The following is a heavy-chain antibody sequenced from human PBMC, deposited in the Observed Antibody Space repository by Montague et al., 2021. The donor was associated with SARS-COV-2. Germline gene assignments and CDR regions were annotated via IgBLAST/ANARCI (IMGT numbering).Heavy chain of an antibody. D-gene: IGHD5-24*01. CDR2: IYYSGST. Sequence: SETLSLTCTVSGGSISSHYWSWIRQPPGKGLEWIGYIYYSGSTNYKPSLKSRVTISVDTSKQQFSLKLNSVTAADTAVYYCARVGVRDGYMDYWDQGTPVTVSS. CDR3: ARVGVRDGYMDY. CDR1: GGSISSHY. V-gene: IGHV4-59*11. J-gene: IGHJ4*02.